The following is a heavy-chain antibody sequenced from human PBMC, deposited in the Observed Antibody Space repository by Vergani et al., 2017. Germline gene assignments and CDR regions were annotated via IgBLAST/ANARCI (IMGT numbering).Heavy chain of an antibody. CDR2: IYTSEST. D-gene: IGHD6-6*01. CDR1: GGSISTYY. V-gene: IGHV4-4*07. Sequence: QVQLQESGPGLVKPSETLSLTCIVSGGSISTYYWSWIRQPSGKGLEWIGRIYTSESTNYNPSLKSRVTMSVDTSKNQFSLKLRTVTAADTAVYYCAGEYSNSVGFPAYWGQGTLVTVSS. J-gene: IGHJ4*02. CDR3: AGEYSNSVGFPAY.